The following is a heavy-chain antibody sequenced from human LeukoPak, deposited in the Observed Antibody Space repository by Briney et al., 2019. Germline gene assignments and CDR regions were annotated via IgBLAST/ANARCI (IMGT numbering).Heavy chain of an antibody. CDR1: GFTVSSNY. CDR2: IYSGGST. J-gene: IGHJ4*02. CDR3: ARGHFDSSGSLDY. V-gene: IGHV3-53*01. Sequence: GGSLRLSCAASGFTVSSNYMSWVRQAPGKGLEWVSVIYSGGSTYYADSVKGRFTISRDNSKNTLYLQMNSLRAEDTAVYTCARGHFDSSGSLDYWGQGTLVTVSS. D-gene: IGHD3-22*01.